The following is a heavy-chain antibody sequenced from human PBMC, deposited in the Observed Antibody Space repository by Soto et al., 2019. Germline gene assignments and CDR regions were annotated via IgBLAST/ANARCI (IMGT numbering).Heavy chain of an antibody. CDR1: GGSISSYY. CDR3: AAYSGYDSYYFDY. Sequence: SETLSLTCTVSGGSISSYYWSWIRQPPGKGLEWIGYIYYSGSTNYNPSLKSRVTISVDTSKNQFSLKLSSVTAADTAVYYCAAYSGYDSYYFDYWGQGTTVTVSS. D-gene: IGHD5-12*01. J-gene: IGHJ4*03. V-gene: IGHV4-59*01. CDR2: IYYSGST.